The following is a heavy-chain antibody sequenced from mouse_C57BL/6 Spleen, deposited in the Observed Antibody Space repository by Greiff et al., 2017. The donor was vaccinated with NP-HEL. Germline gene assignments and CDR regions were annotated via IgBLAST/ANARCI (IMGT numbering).Heavy chain of an antibody. Sequence: QVHVKQPGAELVKPGASVKLSCKASGYTFTSYWMHWVKQRPGRGLEWIGRIDPNSGGTKYNEKFKSKATLTVDKPSSTAYMQLSSLTSEDSAVYYCATYYGSSYPYAVDYWGQGTSVTVSS. CDR1: GYTFTSYW. V-gene: IGHV1-72*01. CDR3: ATYYGSSYPYAVDY. CDR2: IDPNSGGT. J-gene: IGHJ4*01. D-gene: IGHD1-1*01.